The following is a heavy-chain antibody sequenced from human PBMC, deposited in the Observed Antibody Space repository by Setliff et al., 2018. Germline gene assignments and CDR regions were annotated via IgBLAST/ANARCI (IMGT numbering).Heavy chain of an antibody. CDR2: ISGGGSIM. CDR1: RFTFSSYS. CDR3: ARESIERLRFWGSGETPDSDVFDM. Sequence: GESLKISCAASRFTFSSYSMSWVRQAPGKGLEWVSYISGGGSIMYYADSVRGRFTISRDNAKNSLYLQMSSLRAEDTAVYYCARESIERLRFWGSGETPDSDVFDMWGQGTVVTVSS. J-gene: IGHJ3*02. V-gene: IGHV3-48*01. D-gene: IGHD5-12*01.